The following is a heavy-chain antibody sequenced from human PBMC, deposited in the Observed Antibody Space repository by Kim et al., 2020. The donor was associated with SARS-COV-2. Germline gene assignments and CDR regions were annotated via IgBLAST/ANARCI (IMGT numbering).Heavy chain of an antibody. Sequence: SVKVSCKASGGTFSSYAISWVRQAPGQGLEWMGGIIPIFGTANYAQKFQGRVTITADESTSTAYMELSSLRSEDTAVYYCARDRPRDDGYNYPDYYYGMDVWGQGTTVTVSS. CDR2: IIPIFGTA. D-gene: IGHD5-12*01. J-gene: IGHJ6*02. CDR1: GGTFSSYA. CDR3: ARDRPRDDGYNYPDYYYGMDV. V-gene: IGHV1-69*13.